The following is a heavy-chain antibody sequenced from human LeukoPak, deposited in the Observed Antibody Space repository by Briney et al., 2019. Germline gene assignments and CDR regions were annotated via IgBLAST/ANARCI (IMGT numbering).Heavy chain of an antibody. CDR3: ARNIYYSSTLDY. CDR1: GYTFTSYG. D-gene: IGHD6-13*01. V-gene: IGHV1-18*04. CDR2: ISAYNGDT. Sequence: ASVKVSCKASGYTFTSYGITWVRQAPGQGLEWMGYISAYNGDTNYAQKFQGRVTMTTDTSTSTAYMELRSLRSEDTAVYYCARNIYYSSTLDYWGQGTLVTVSS. J-gene: IGHJ4*02.